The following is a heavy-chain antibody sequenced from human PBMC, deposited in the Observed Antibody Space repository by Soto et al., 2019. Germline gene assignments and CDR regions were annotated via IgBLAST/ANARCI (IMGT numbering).Heavy chain of an antibody. J-gene: IGHJ4*02. Sequence: SETLSLTCTVSGGSISSGGYYWSWIRQHPGKGLEWIGYIYYSGSTYYNPSLKSRVTISVDTSKNQFSLKLSSVTAADTAVYYCARLSDDVGFGELLLFDYWGQGTLVTVSS. V-gene: IGHV4-31*03. D-gene: IGHD3-10*01. CDR2: IYYSGST. CDR3: ARLSDDVGFGELLLFDY. CDR1: GGSISSGGYY.